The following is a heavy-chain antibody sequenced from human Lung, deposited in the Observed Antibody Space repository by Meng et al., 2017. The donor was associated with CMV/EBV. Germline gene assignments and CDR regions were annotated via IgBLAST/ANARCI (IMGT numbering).Heavy chain of an antibody. D-gene: IGHD3-16*01. CDR1: GFTFSSYS. CDR2: ISSSSSYI. V-gene: IGHV3-21*01. J-gene: IGHJ4*02. CDR3: SRVASIGGDFDY. Sequence: SWAASGFTFSSYSMNWVRQDPGKGLEWVSSISSSSSYIYYADSVRGRFTISRDDAKNSLYLQMNSLRAEDTAVYYCSRVASIGGDFDYWGQGSLVTVSS.